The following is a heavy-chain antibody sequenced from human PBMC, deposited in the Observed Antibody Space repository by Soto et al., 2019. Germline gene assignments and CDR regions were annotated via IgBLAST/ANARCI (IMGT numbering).Heavy chain of an antibody. CDR2: IKPDGSEK. CDR3: ARGDYYDTSGPFSDAFDI. J-gene: IGHJ3*02. D-gene: IGHD3-22*01. Sequence: GGSLXLSCAASGFTFNTYLMSWVRQAPGKGLEWVANIKPDGSEKWYVDSVKGRFTISRDNAKNSLYLQMNSLRAEDTAVYFCARGDYYDTSGPFSDAFDIWGQGTMVTVSS. V-gene: IGHV3-7*04. CDR1: GFTFNTYL.